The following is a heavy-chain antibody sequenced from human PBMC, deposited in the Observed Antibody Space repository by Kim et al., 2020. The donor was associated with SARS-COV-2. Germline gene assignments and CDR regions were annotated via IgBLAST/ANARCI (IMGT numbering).Heavy chain of an antibody. Sequence: RTNDDPSLKRRVTISVDTAKNQFSRKMSSVSAADTAVYYSARERNYGMDVWGQGTTVTVSS. CDR3: ARERNYGMDV. CDR2: RT. V-gene: IGHV4-59*01. J-gene: IGHJ6*02.